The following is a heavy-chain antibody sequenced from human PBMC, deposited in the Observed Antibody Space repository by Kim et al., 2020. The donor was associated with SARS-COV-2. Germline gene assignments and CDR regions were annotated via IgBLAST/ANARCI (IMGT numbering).Heavy chain of an antibody. Sequence: GGSLRLSCAASGFTFSSYGMSWVRQAPGKGLEWVANINTNGNKNDYVDSVKGRFTISRYNSKNSLYLQMNSLRGEDKAVYYCARGGIIWFTLDCWGQGT. CDR2: INTNGNKN. J-gene: IGHJ4*02. D-gene: IGHD3-10*01. V-gene: IGHV3-7*01. CDR1: GFTFSSYG. CDR3: ARGGIIWFTLDC.